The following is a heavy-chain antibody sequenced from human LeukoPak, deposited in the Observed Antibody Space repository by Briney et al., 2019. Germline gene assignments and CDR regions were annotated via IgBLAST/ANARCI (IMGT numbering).Heavy chain of an antibody. D-gene: IGHD5-18*01. V-gene: IGHV3-21*01. CDR1: GFTFSSYS. Sequence: GGSLRLSCAASGFTFSSYSMNWVRQAPGKGLEWVSSISSSSSYIYYADSVKGRFTISRDSAKDSLSLQMNSLRAEDTAVYYCARHFTAMAAYYFDYWGQGTLVTVSS. J-gene: IGHJ4*02. CDR2: ISSSSSYI. CDR3: ARHFTAMAAYYFDY.